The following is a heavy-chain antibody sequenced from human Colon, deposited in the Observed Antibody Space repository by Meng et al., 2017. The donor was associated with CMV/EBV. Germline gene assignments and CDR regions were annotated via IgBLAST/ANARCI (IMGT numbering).Heavy chain of an antibody. CDR1: GFTVTNGY. CDR3: ARDTGGAGIDH. D-gene: IGHD3-16*01. CDR2: IYSGGST. V-gene: IGHV3-53*01. J-gene: IGHJ4*02. Sequence: GGSLRLSCAASGFTVTNGYMTWVRQAPGMGLEWVSIIYSGGSTNYADSVKGRFTVSRDISKNTVYLQMNNLRLEDTALYYCARDTGGAGIDHWGQGTLVTSPQ.